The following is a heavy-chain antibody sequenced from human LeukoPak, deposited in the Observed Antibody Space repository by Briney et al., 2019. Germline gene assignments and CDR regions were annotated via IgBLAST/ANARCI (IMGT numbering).Heavy chain of an antibody. D-gene: IGHD3-22*01. V-gene: IGHV3-15*01. CDR3: ARYYYDSSERRGYFDY. J-gene: IGHJ4*02. Sequence: GGSLRLSCAASGFTFSNAWMSWVRQAPGKGLEWVGRIKSKTDGGTTDYAAPVKGRFTISRDNAKNSLYLQMNSLRAEDTAVYYCARYYYDSSERRGYFDYWGQGTLVTVSS. CDR1: GFTFSNAW. CDR2: IKSKTDGGTT.